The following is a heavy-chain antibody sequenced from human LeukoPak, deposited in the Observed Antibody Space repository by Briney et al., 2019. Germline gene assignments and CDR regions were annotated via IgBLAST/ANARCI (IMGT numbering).Heavy chain of an antibody. CDR1: GGSISSYY. J-gene: IGHJ4*02. Sequence: SETLSLTCTVSGGSISSYYWSWIRQPPGKGLEWIGYIYYSGSTNYNPSLKSRVTISVDTSKNQFSLKLSSVTAADTAVYYCARVLWFGEYVFDYWGQGTLVTVSS. CDR3: ARVLWFGEYVFDY. CDR2: IYYSGST. V-gene: IGHV4-59*01. D-gene: IGHD3-10*01.